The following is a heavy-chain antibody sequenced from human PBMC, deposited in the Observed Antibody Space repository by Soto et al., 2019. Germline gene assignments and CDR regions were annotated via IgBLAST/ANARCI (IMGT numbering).Heavy chain of an antibody. J-gene: IGHJ6*02. CDR1: GFSLSTNRVG. CDR2: IYWDDDK. CDR3: VQSRCGGDCLQSYSSHSYYGLDV. V-gene: IGHV2-5*02. Sequence: FGPTRVNPRQTLTMTGAFAGFSLSTNRVGVGWIRQPPGKALEWLALIYWDDDKRYNPSLNSRLTITKDTSKNQVVLAMTNMDPVDTATYYCVQSRCGGDCLQSYSSHSYYGLDVWGQGTTVTVSS. D-gene: IGHD2-21*02.